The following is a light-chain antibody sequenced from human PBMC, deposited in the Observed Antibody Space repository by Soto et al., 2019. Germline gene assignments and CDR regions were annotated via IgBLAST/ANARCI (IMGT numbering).Light chain of an antibody. CDR1: QGIGNY. CDR3: QQYSAYPCT. CDR2: AAS. Sequence: DMHMTHSPSSLSASFGDNVTIXXRPSQGIGNYLAWFQQKPGKAPKSXMSAASSLQSGVPSRFSGSGSGTDFTLTITSLQPEDFATYYCQQYSAYPCTFGAGTKVDIK. J-gene: IGKJ4*01. V-gene: IGKV1-16*01.